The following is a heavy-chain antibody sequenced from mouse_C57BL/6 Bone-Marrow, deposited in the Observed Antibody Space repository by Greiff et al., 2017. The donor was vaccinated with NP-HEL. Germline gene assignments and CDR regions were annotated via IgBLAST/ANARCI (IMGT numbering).Heavy chain of an antibody. Sequence: VKLQESGAELARPGASVKLSCKASGYTFTSYGISWVKQRTGQGLEWIGEIYPRSGNTYYNEKFKGKATLTADKSSSTAYMELRSLTSEDSAVYFCARDYSNSYYYAMDYWGQGTSVTVSS. D-gene: IGHD2-5*01. CDR2: IYPRSGNT. J-gene: IGHJ4*01. CDR1: GYTFTSYG. CDR3: ARDYSNSYYYAMDY. V-gene: IGHV1-81*01.